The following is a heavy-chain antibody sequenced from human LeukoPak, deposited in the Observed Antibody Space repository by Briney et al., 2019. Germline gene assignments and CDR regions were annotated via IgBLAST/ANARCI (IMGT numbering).Heavy chain of an antibody. CDR2: VSAYNGNT. CDR1: GYTFTSYG. CDR3: ARGYDILTGYPGLDY. J-gene: IGHJ4*02. V-gene: IGHV1-18*01. Sequence: ASVKVSCKASGYTFTSYGISWVRQAPGQGLEWMGWVSAYNGNTNYAQKLQGRVTMTTDTSTSTAYMELRSLRSDDTAVYYCARGYDILTGYPGLDYWGQGTLVTVSS. D-gene: IGHD3-9*01.